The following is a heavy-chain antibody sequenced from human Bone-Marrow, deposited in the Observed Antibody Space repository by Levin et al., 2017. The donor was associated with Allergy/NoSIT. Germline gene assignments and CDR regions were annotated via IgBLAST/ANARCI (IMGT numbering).Heavy chain of an antibody. CDR1: GFTFSNDE. Sequence: RGESLKISCGASGFTFSNDEMSWVRQAPGKGLEWLTFISNSGSTIYYADSVKGRFTISRDNAKMSLFLQMSSLRVEDTAVYYCVRGEYYFGSGSSEFEYYFDTWGQGSLVTVSS. CDR2: ISNSGSTI. V-gene: IGHV3-48*03. CDR3: VRGEYYFGSGSSEFEYYFDT. J-gene: IGHJ4*02. D-gene: IGHD3-10*01.